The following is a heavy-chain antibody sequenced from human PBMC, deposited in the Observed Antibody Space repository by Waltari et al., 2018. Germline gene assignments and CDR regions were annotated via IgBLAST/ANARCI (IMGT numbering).Heavy chain of an antibody. V-gene: IGHV3-74*01. D-gene: IGHD6-13*01. CDR3: VRENIAAAGLES. CDR2: INSDGSST. J-gene: IGHJ4*02. Sequence: EVQLVESGGGLVQPGGSLRLSCVASGFIFSPYWLDWVRQAPGKGLVWVSRINSDGSSTTYADSVKGQFTISRDNAKNTLYLHMSSLRAEDTAVYYCVRENIAAAGLESWGQGTLVTVSS. CDR1: GFIFSPYW.